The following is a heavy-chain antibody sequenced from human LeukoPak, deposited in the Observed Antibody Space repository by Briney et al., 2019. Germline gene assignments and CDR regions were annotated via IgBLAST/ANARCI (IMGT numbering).Heavy chain of an antibody. D-gene: IGHD5-12*01. CDR2: ISPYNDDT. V-gene: IGHV1-18*01. CDR3: ARSGSGYNPIDF. CDR1: GYTFSSSG. J-gene: IGHJ4*02. Sequence: ASVKVSCKASGYTFSSSGISWVRQAPGQGLEWMGWISPYNDDTRYEQMLQGRVTMTTDTSTSTVYMELRSLRSDDTAVYYCARSGSGYNPIDFWGQGTRVTVSS.